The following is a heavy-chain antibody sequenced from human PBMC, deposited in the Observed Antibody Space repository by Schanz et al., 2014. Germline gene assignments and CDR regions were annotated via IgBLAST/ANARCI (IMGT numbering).Heavy chain of an antibody. V-gene: IGHV3-33*06. D-gene: IGHD2-15*01. CDR1: GFTFSNYG. Sequence: VQLLESGGGLVQPGGSLRLSCAASGFTFSNYGMHWVRQAPGKGLEWVAVIWSDGSGKYYADSVKGRFTISRDSPKNTLYLQMNSLRAEDTAVFYCAKGMGYCSGGTCYDYYYYGLDVWGQGTTVTVSS. CDR3: AKGMGYCSGGTCYDYYYYGLDV. CDR2: IWSDGSGK. J-gene: IGHJ6*02.